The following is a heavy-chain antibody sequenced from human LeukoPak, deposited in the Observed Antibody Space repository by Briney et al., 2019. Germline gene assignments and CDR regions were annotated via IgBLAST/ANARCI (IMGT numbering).Heavy chain of an antibody. CDR1: GYTFTSYG. J-gene: IGHJ6*02. V-gene: IGHV1-69*13. D-gene: IGHD4-17*01. Sequence: SVKVSCKASGYTFTSYGISWVRQAPGQGLEWMGGIIPIFDTANYAQKFQGRVTINADESTSTAYMELSSLTSEDTAVYYCARGDVGYGDSFNYYIMDVWGQGTTVTVSS. CDR2: IIPIFDTA. CDR3: ARGDVGYGDSFNYYIMDV.